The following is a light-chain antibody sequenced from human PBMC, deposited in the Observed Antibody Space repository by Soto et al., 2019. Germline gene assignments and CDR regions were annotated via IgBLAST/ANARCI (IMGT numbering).Light chain of an antibody. CDR2: AAS. J-gene: IGKJ1*01. CDR3: QQSYSSPPT. Sequence: IQMTQSPSSLSASVEDRVIITCRASQSISNHLNWYQQKPGKAPKLLIFAASSLQSGVPSRFSGSRPGPDFTLTISSLQPEDFATYYCQQSYSSPPTFGQGTKVDIK. V-gene: IGKV1-39*01. CDR1: QSISNH.